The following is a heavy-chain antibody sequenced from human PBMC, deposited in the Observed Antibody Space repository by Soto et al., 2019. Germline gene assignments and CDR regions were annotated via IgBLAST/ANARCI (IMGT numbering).Heavy chain of an antibody. J-gene: IGHJ4*02. CDR1: GGSISSYY. V-gene: IGHV4-59*01. CDR3: ARDSARPNLRYFDWSPYFDY. CDR2: IYYSGST. Sequence: SETLSLTCTVSGGSISSYYWSWIRQPPGKGLEWIGYIYYSGSTNYNASLKSRVTISVDTSKNQFSLKLSSVTAADTAVYYCARDSARPNLRYFDWSPYFDYWGQGTLVTVSS. D-gene: IGHD3-9*01.